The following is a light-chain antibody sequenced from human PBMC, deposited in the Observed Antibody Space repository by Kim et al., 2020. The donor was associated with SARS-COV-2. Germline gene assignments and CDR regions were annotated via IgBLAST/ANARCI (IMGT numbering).Light chain of an antibody. J-gene: IGLJ3*02. CDR2: DNN. Sequence: GRTVRITCEVDSLRSYYASWYQQKAGQAPVLVLYDNNNRPWGIPNRFSGSNSGNTASLTISGALAGDEADYCCNSRDSSGSPPWVWGAGTQLTVL. CDR3: NSRDSSGSPPWV. V-gene: IGLV3-19*01. CDR1: SLRSYY.